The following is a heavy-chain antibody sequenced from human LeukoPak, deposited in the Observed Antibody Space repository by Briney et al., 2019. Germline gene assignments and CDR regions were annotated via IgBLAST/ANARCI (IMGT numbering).Heavy chain of an antibody. CDR1: KFTFSNAW. CDR3: TTENNGAVDY. Sequence: GGSLRLSYAASKFTFSNAWMNWVRQAPGKGLEWGGRIKSKADGGTTDYAAPVNGRFTISRDHSKNTLYLQMSSLKTEDTAVYYCTTENNGAVDYWGQGTLVTVSS. J-gene: IGHJ4*02. D-gene: IGHD4-17*01. V-gene: IGHV3-15*01. CDR2: IKSKADGGTT.